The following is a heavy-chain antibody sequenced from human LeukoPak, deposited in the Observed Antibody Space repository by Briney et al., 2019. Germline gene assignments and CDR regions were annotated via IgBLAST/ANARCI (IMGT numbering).Heavy chain of an antibody. J-gene: IGHJ4*02. CDR2: IYHSGSS. CDR1: GGSISSSSYY. V-gene: IGHV4-39*07. CDR3: ARGTGWSYYFDY. Sequence: KPSETLSLTCTVSGGSISSSSYYWGWIRQPPGKGLEWIGTIYHSGSSYYNPSLKSRFTMSVDTSKNQFSLRLSSVTAADTAVYYCARGTGWSYYFDYWGQGTLVTVSS. D-gene: IGHD6-19*01.